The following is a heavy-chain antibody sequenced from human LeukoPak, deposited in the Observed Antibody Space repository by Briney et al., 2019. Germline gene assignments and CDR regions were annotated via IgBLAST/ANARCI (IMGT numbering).Heavy chain of an antibody. D-gene: IGHD3-16*02. CDR3: ARADYDYVWGSYRQYYFDY. V-gene: IGHV3-11*04. Sequence: GGSLRLSCAVSAFTFSDYYMSWIRQAPGKGLEWVSYISSSGSTIYYADSVKGRFTISRDNAKNSLYLQMNSLRAEDTAVYYCARADYDYVWGSYRQYYFDYWGQGTLVTVSS. CDR1: AFTFSDYY. CDR2: ISSSGSTI. J-gene: IGHJ4*02.